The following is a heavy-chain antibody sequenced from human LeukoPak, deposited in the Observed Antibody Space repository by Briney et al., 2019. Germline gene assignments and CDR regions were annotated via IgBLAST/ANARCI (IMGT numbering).Heavy chain of an antibody. CDR2: INAGNGNT. CDR3: ARVVGSGWPYFDY. D-gene: IGHD6-19*01. J-gene: IGHJ4*02. CDR1: GYTFTSYA. V-gene: IGHV1-3*01. Sequence: ASVTVSCKASGYTFTSYAMHWVRQAPGQRLEWMGWINAGNGNTKYSQKFQGRVTITRDTSASTAYMELSSLRSEDTAVYYCARVVGSGWPYFDYWGQGTLVTVSS.